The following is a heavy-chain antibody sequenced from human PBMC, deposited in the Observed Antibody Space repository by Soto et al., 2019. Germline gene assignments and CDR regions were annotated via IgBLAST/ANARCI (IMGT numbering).Heavy chain of an antibody. V-gene: IGHV3-33*01. CDR1: GFTFSSYG. D-gene: IGHD3-22*01. CDR3: AREGRNYYDSSGYTRAMDY. CDR2: IWYDGSNK. Sequence: PGGSLRLSCAASGFTFSSYGMHWIRQAPGKGLEWVAVIWYDGSNKYYADSVKGRFTISRDNSKNTLYLQMNSLRAEDTAVYYCAREGRNYYDSSGYTRAMDYWGQGTLVTVS. J-gene: IGHJ4*02.